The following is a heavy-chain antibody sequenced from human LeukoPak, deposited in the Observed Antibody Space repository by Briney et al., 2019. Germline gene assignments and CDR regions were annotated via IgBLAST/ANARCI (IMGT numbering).Heavy chain of an antibody. D-gene: IGHD2-8*01. V-gene: IGHV1-2*02. CDR2: INPNSGGT. J-gene: IGHJ4*02. CDR3: ARDLGYCTNGVCSDY. Sequence: AASVKVSCKASGYTFTGYYMHWVRQAPGQGLERMGWINPNSGGTNYAQKFQGRVTMTRDTSISTAYMELSRLRSDDTAVYYCARDLGYCTNGVCSDYWGQGTLVTVSS. CDR1: GYTFTGYY.